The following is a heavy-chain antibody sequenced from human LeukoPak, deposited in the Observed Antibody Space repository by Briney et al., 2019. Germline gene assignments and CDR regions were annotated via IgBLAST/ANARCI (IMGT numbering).Heavy chain of an antibody. D-gene: IGHD3-22*01. CDR3: ARKRYYYDSSEFDY. V-gene: IGHV1-69*13. J-gene: IGHJ4*02. CDR2: IIPIFGTA. Sequence: SVKVSCKASGGTFSSYAISWVRQAPGQGLEWMGGIIPIFGTANYAQKFQGRATITADESTSTAYMELSSLRSEDTAVYYCARKRYYYDSSEFDYWGQGTLVTVSS. CDR1: GGTFSSYA.